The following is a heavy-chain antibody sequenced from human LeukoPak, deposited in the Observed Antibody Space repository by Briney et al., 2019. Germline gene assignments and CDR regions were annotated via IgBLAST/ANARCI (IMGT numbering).Heavy chain of an antibody. CDR2: IRGSGGST. Sequence: PGGSLRLSCTASGFTFSSYAMSWVRQAPGKGLEWVSAIRGSGGSTYYADSVKGRFTISRDNSKTTLYLQMNSLRAEDTAVYYCAKPSGTSSSWYNYWGQGTLVTVSS. CDR3: AKPSGTSSSWYNY. CDR1: GFTFSSYA. V-gene: IGHV3-23*01. D-gene: IGHD6-13*01. J-gene: IGHJ4*02.